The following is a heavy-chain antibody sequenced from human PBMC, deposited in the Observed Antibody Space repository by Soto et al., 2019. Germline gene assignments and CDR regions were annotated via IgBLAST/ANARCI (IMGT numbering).Heavy chain of an antibody. Sequence: GGSLRLSCAASGFTFSSYAMSWVRQAPGKGLEWVSAISCSGGSTYYADSVKGRFTISRDNSKKTLYLQRDSLRVEDTSVYYCGRDSNAGPFDYRGQGTLVTVSS. V-gene: IGHV3-23*01. CDR1: GFTFSSYA. D-gene: IGHD6-13*01. J-gene: IGHJ4*02. CDR2: ISCSGGST. CDR3: GRDSNAGPFDY.